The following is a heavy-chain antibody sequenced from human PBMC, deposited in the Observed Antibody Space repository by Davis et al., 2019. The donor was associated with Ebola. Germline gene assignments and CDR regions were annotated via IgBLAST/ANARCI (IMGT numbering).Heavy chain of an antibody. V-gene: IGHV3-33*01. CDR2: IWFDGSNG. D-gene: IGHD3-10*01. J-gene: IGHJ6*04. Sequence: PGGSLRLSCAASGFTFNTYGMHWVRQPPGKGLEWVALIWFDGSNGDYAHSVKGRFTISRDNSKNTLYLHMNGLRAEDTAVYYCARYYGSGSYRYGLDVWGKGTTVTVSS. CDR1: GFTFNTYG. CDR3: ARYYGSGSYRYGLDV.